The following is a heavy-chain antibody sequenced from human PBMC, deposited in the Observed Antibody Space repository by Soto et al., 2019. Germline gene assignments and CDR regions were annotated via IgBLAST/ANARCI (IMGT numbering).Heavy chain of an antibody. CDR3: AKDNGNYGSGTFSH. D-gene: IGHD3-10*01. V-gene: IGHV3-23*01. CDR2: LSGTADST. Sequence: EVQLLESGGGLVQPGGSLRLSCAASGFTVTSYAMSWVRQAPGKELEWVSLLSGTADSTHYANSVKGRFTISRDDSKATLYLQMSGLRVEDTAVYYCAKDNGNYGSGTFSHWGQGTLVTVSS. CDR1: GFTVTSYA. J-gene: IGHJ4*02.